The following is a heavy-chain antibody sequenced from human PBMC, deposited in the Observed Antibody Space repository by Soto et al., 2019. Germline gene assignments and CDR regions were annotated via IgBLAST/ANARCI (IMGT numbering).Heavy chain of an antibody. Sequence: SETLSLTGAVYCGSFIGYYWTWIRQPPGKGLDWIGEINHSGSTNYNPSLKSRVTISVDTSKNQFSLKLSSVTAADTAVCYCARGTRLLWFGELISYWYFDLWGRGTLVTVSS. CDR2: INHSGST. V-gene: IGHV4-34*01. J-gene: IGHJ2*01. D-gene: IGHD3-10*01. CDR1: CGSFIGYY. CDR3: ARGTRLLWFGELISYWYFDL.